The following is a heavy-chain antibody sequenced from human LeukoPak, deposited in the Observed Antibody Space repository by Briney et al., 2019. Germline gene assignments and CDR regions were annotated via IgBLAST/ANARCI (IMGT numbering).Heavy chain of an antibody. V-gene: IGHV4-39*07. CDR1: GGSISSSSYY. J-gene: IGHJ5*02. CDR3: AREDKLSAWFDP. CDR2: IYYSGST. Sequence: KASETLSLTCTVSGGSISSSSYYWGWIRQPPGKGLEWIGSIYYSGSTYYNPSLKSRVTISVDTSKNQFSLKLSSVTAADTAVYYCAREDKLSAWFDPWGQGTLVTVSS. D-gene: IGHD4-23*01.